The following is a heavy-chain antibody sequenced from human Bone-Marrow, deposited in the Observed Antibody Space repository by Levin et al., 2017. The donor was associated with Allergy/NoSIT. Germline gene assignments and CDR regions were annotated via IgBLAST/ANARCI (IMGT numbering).Heavy chain of an antibody. J-gene: IGHJ6*02. CDR3: ARVSVTDGDFNYGLDV. D-gene: IGHD4-17*01. Sequence: GGSLRLSCVASGFKFDDYGLNWVRQRPGKGLEWVSGINWSGSFTGYSDAVKGRFTIFRDKSKKSLILQMGSLRVEVTALYYCARVSVTDGDFNYGLDVWGQGTAVTVSS. V-gene: IGHV3-20*04. CDR1: GFKFDDYG. CDR2: INWSGSFT.